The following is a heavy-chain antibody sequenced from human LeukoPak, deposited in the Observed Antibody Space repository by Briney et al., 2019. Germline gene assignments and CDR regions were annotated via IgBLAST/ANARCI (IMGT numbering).Heavy chain of an antibody. CDR1: GFTFSSYS. J-gene: IGHJ4*02. CDR2: ITASGTAM. V-gene: IGHV3-48*02. Sequence: GGSLRLSCAATGFTFSSYSMNWVRQAPGKGLEWVSHITASGTAMFYADSVKGRFTISRDNAKNSLYLQMNSLRDEDTAVYYCASSGSYRFDYWGQGTLVTVSS. D-gene: IGHD1-26*01. CDR3: ASSGSYRFDY.